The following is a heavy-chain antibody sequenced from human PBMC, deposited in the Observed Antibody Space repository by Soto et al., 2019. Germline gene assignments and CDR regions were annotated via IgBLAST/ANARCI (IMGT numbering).Heavy chain of an antibody. J-gene: IGHJ4*02. D-gene: IGHD5-18*01. V-gene: IGHV1-69*13. CDR3: ARVLPAMVPLFDY. CDR1: GGTFSSYA. CDR2: IIPIFGTA. Sequence: SVKVSCKASGGTFSSYAISWVRQAPGQGLEWMGGIIPIFGTANYAQKFQGRVTITADESTSTAYMELSSLRSEDTAVYYCARVLPAMVPLFDYWGQGTLVTVSS.